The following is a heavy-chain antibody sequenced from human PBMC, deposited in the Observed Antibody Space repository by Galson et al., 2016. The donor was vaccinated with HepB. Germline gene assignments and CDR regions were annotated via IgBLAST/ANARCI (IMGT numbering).Heavy chain of an antibody. D-gene: IGHD3-9*01. V-gene: IGHV3-30*18. J-gene: IGHJ4*02. CDR3: AKNDILSGYSAFDY. Sequence: SLRLSCAASGFAFSNYAMHWVRQAPGKGLEWVAVVSYDGRNKYYADSVKGRFTISRDNSKNTVYLQMNRLRVEDTAVYYVAKNDILSGYSAFDYWGQGTLVTVSS. CDR2: VSYDGRNK. CDR1: GFAFSNYA.